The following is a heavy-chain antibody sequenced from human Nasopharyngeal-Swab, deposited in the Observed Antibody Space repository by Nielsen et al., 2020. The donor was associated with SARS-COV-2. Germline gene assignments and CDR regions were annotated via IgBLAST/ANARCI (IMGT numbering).Heavy chain of an antibody. J-gene: IGHJ3*02. Sequence: GGSLRLSCAASGFTFSSYAMHWVRQAPGKGLEWVAVISYDGSNKYYADSVKGRFTISRDNPKNTLYLQMNSLRAEDTAVYYCARAVGYCSSTSCPDDAFDIWGQGTMVTVSS. CDR2: ISYDGSNK. V-gene: IGHV3-30-3*01. CDR1: GFTFSSYA. CDR3: ARAVGYCSSTSCPDDAFDI. D-gene: IGHD2-2*01.